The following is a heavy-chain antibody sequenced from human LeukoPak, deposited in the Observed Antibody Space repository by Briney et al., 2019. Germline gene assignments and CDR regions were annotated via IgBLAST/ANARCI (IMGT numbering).Heavy chain of an antibody. CDR3: ARVGYYYYYGMDV. CDR2: VYPGDSDT. CDR1: GYSFTSYW. J-gene: IGHJ6*04. Sequence: GESLKISCKGSGYSFTSYWIGWVRQMPGEGLEWMGSVYPGDSDTRYSPSFQGQVTISADKSISTAYLQWSSLKASDTAMYYCARVGYYYYYGMDVWGKGTTVTVSS. V-gene: IGHV5-51*01.